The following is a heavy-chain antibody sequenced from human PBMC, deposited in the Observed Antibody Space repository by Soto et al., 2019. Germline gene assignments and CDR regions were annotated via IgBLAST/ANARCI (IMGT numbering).Heavy chain of an antibody. Sequence: QLQLQESGPGLVKPSETLSLTCTVSGGSISSSSYYWGWIRQPPGKGLEWIGSIYYSGSTYYNPSLKSRVTISVDTSKNQFSLKLSSVTAADTAVYYCARQTAAGFPRPNWFDPWGQGTLVTVSS. CDR2: IYYSGST. CDR1: GGSISSSSYY. D-gene: IGHD6-13*01. V-gene: IGHV4-39*01. CDR3: ARQTAAGFPRPNWFDP. J-gene: IGHJ5*02.